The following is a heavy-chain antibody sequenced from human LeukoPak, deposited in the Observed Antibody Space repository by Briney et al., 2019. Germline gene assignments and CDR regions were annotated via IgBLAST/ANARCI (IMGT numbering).Heavy chain of an antibody. D-gene: IGHD1-14*01. CDR2: ISGSGGST. V-gene: IGHV3-23*01. CDR3: AKIEIPGTPTYYGMDV. CDR1: GFTFSSYA. Sequence: QSGASLRLSCAASGFTFSSYAISWVRQAPGKGLEWVSAISGSGGSTYYADSVKGRFTISRDNSKNTLYLQINSLRAEDTAVYYCAKIEIPGTPTYYGMDVWGQGTTVTVS. J-gene: IGHJ6*02.